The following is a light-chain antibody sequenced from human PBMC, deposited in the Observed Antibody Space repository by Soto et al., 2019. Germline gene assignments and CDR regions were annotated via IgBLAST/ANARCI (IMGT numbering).Light chain of an antibody. CDR2: SAS. CDR3: HHYGTSPPT. J-gene: IGKJ1*01. CDR1: QSVSSK. Sequence: EIFLTQSPCTPSLSPVERATRSRKASQSVSSKLAWYQQRPGQAPRLLIYSASTRATGIPARFSGSGSGTDFTLTISRLEPEDFAVFYCHHYGTSPPTFGQGTKVDIK. V-gene: IGKV3-20*01.